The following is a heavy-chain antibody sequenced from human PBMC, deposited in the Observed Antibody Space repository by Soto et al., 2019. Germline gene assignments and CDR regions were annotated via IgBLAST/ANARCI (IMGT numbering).Heavy chain of an antibody. CDR3: ASKQSLDYIRCGFDP. V-gene: IGHV1-2*02. CDR2: INPKSDDT. D-gene: IGHD4-4*01. CDR1: GYPFSDNQ. Sequence: ASVKVSCKASGYPFSDNQIHWLRRAPGQGLEWMGRINPKSDDTNYAQKFQGRVTMTRDTSIDTAYLELTGLTSDDTATYYCASKQSLDYIRCGFDPWGQGTMVTVSS. J-gene: IGHJ5*02.